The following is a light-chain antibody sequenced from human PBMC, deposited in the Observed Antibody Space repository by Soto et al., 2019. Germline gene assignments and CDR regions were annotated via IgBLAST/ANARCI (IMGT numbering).Light chain of an antibody. Sequence: DIQMTQSPSSLSASVGDRVTITCRPSQSIDNFLNWYQQKPGKAPNLLIYAASSLQSGVSSRFSGSGSGTDFTLTISSLQPEDSATYYCHTYNSYSLHTFGQGTKLEIK. CDR2: AAS. CDR3: HTYNSYSLHT. CDR1: QSIDNF. V-gene: IGKV1-39*01. J-gene: IGKJ2*01.